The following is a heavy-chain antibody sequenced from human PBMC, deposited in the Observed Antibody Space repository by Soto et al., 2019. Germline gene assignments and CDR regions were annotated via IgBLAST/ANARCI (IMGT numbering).Heavy chain of an antibody. D-gene: IGHD3-10*01. J-gene: IGHJ3*02. Sequence: ASVKVSCKASGYTFTSYYMHWVRQAPGQGLEWMGIIKPSGGSTSYAQKIQGRVTMTRDTSTSTVYMELSSLRSEDKAVYYCKSHSRITMIRGATDALDIWGQGTMVTVSS. V-gene: IGHV1-46*01. CDR3: KSHSRITMIRGATDALDI. CDR2: IKPSGGST. CDR1: GYTFTSYY.